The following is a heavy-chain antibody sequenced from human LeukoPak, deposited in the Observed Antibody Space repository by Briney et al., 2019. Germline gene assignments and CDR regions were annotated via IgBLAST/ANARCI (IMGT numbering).Heavy chain of an antibody. V-gene: IGHV4-31*03. CDR2: IYYSGST. J-gene: IGHJ4*02. D-gene: IGHD5-18*01. CDR3: ARVSPVDTAMAYYFDY. CDR1: GGSISSGGYY. Sequence: SETLSLTCTVSGGSISSGGYYWSWIRQHPGKGLEWIGYIYYSGSTYYNPSLKSRATISVDTSKNQFSLKLTSVTAADTAVYYCARVSPVDTAMAYYFDYWGQGTLVTVSS.